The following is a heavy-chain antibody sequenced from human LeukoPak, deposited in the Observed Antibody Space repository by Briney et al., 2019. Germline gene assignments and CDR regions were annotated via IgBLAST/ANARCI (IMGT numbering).Heavy chain of an antibody. CDR2: IYSGGST. D-gene: IGHD6-13*01. CDR1: GFTVSNNY. Sequence: GGSLRLPCAASGFTVSNNYTSWVRQAPGKGLEWVSVIYSGGSTNYADSVKGRFTISRDNSKNTLYLQMNSLRAEDTAVYYCARVKAAAGTNYYMDVWGKGTTVTVSS. CDR3: ARVKAAAGTNYYMDV. V-gene: IGHV3-53*01. J-gene: IGHJ6*03.